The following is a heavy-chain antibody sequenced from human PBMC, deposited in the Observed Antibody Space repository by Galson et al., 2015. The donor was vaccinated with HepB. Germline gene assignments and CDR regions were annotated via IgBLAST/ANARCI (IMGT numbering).Heavy chain of an antibody. CDR2: ISWNSGSI. CDR1: GFTFDDYA. V-gene: IGHV3-9*01. CDR3: AKDTSMTYMVRGARGDVAFDI. D-gene: IGHD3-10*01. Sequence: SLRLSCAASGFTFDDYAMHWVRQAPGKGLEWVSGISWNSGSIGYADSVKGRFTISRDNAKNSLYLQMNSLRAEDTALYYCAKDTSMTYMVRGARGDVAFDIWGQGTMVTVSS. J-gene: IGHJ3*02.